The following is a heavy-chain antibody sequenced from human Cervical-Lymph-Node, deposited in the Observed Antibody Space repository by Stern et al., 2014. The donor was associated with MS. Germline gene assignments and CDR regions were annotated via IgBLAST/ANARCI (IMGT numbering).Heavy chain of an antibody. D-gene: IGHD2-21*02. J-gene: IGHJ3*02. CDR2: IYYSGST. CDR3: ARDKTAPNDAFDI. CDR1: GGSISSGGYY. Sequence: QLQLQESGPGLVKPSQTLSLTCTVSGGSISSGGYYWSWIRQHPGKGLEWIGYIYYSGSTYYNPSLKRRVTISVDTSKNQFSLKLSSVTAADTAVYYCARDKTAPNDAFDIWGQGTMVTVSS. V-gene: IGHV4-31*03.